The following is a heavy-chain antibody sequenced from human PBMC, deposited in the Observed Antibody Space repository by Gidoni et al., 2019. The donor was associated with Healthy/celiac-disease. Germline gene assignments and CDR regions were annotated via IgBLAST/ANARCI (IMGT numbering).Heavy chain of an antibody. Sequence: QVQLVQSGAEVKKPGASVKVSCKASGYTFTGYYMHWVRQAPGQGLEWMGWINPNSGGTNYAQKFQGRVTMTRDTSISTAYMELSRLRSDDTAVYYCARDWVDFWSGYYYYYYYGMDVWGQGTTVTVSS. CDR2: INPNSGGT. CDR3: ARDWVDFWSGYYYYYYYGMDV. J-gene: IGHJ6*02. V-gene: IGHV1-2*02. D-gene: IGHD3-3*01. CDR1: GYTFTGYY.